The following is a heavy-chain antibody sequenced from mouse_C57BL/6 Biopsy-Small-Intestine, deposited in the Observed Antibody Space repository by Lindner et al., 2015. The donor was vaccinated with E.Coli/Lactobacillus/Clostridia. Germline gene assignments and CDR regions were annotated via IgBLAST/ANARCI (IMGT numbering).Heavy chain of an antibody. V-gene: IGHV1-66*01. J-gene: IGHJ3*01. D-gene: IGHD2-4*01. CDR1: GYSFTSYY. CDR2: IYPGSGNT. CDR3: ARGDYDWFAY. Sequence: VQLQESGPELVKPGASVKISCKASGYSFTSYYIHWVKRRPGQGLEWIGWIYPGSGNTKYNENFKGKATLTADTSSSTAYMQLNSLTSEDSAVYYCARGDYDWFAYWGQGTLVTVSA.